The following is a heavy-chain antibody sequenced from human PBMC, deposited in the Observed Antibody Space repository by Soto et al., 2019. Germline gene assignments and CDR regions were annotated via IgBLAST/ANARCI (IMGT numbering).Heavy chain of an antibody. CDR1: GFTFSSYS. J-gene: IGHJ4*02. CDR3: ARAFGPYGDYEVY. V-gene: IGHV3-21*01. D-gene: IGHD4-17*01. CDR2: ISSSSSYI. Sequence: EVQLVESGGGLVKPGGSLRLSCAASGFTFSSYSMNWVRQAPGKGLEWVSSISSSSSYIYYADSVKGRFTISRDNAKNSLYLQMNSLRAEDTAVYYCARAFGPYGDYEVYWGQGTLVTVSS.